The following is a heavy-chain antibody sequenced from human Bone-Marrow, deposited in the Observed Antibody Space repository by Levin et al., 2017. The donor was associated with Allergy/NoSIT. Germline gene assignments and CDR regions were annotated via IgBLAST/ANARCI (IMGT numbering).Heavy chain of an antibody. CDR2: FDPEDGEI. V-gene: IGHV1-24*01. CDR1: EYTLSDLS. CDR3: TTEVGTGSRDAFDI. Sequence: GGSLRLSCKVSEYTLSDLSIHWVRQAPGKGLEWMGGFDPEDGEIIYAQKFQGRVTVTEDTSTDTAYMELSSLDSEDTAVYHCTTEVGTGSRDAFDIWGQGTKVTVSS. J-gene: IGHJ3*02. D-gene: IGHD3-10*01.